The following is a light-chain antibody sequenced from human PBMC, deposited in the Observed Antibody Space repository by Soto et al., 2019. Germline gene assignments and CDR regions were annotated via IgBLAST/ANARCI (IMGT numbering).Light chain of an antibody. J-gene: IGLJ2*01. Sequence: QSVLTQPPSVSGAPGQRVTISCTGSSSNIGAGYDVHWYQQLPGTAPKLLISGSNNRPSGVPDRFSGSKPGTSASLAITGLQAEDEADYYCQSYDSSLSGFVVFGGGTKLTVL. CDR3: QSYDSSLSGFVV. V-gene: IGLV1-40*01. CDR2: GSN. CDR1: SSNIGAGYD.